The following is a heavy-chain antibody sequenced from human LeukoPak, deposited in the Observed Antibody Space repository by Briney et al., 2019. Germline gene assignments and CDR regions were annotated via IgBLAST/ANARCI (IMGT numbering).Heavy chain of an antibody. CDR2: ISAYNGNT. CDR1: GYTFTSYG. Sequence: ASVTVSCTASGYTFTSYGISWVRQAPGQGLEWMGWISAYNGNTNYAQKLQGRVTMTTDTSTSTAYMELRSLRSDDTAVYYCARRHDFWSGYYFYYYYGMDVWGQGTTVTVSS. J-gene: IGHJ6*02. D-gene: IGHD3-3*01. CDR3: ARRHDFWSGYYFYYYYGMDV. V-gene: IGHV1-18*01.